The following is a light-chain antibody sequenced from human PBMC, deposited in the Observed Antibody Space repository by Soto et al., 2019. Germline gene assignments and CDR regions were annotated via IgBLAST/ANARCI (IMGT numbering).Light chain of an antibody. CDR2: GAY. CDR3: QQYNNWPRT. J-gene: IGKJ1*01. V-gene: IGKV3D-15*01. Sequence: EIVMTQSPATLSVSPGERATLSCRASQSVSSNLAWYQQKPGQAPRLLIYGAYTRATGITARFSGSGSGTEFTLTISSMQSEDFAVYYCQQYNNWPRTFGQGTQLDIK. CDR1: QSVSSN.